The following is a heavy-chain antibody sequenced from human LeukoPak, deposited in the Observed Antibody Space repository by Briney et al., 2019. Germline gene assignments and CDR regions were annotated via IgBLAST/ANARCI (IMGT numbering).Heavy chain of an antibody. CDR2: ISAYNGNT. J-gene: IGHJ5*02. CDR1: GYTFTSYG. Sequence: GASVKVSCKASGYTFTSYGSSWVRQAPGQGLEWMGWISAYNGNTNYAQKLQGRVTITTDTSTSTAYMELRSLRAGDTAVYYCARVEPWVSRPWFAPWGQGTLVTVAS. CDR3: ARVEPWVSRPWFAP. D-gene: IGHD1-1*01. V-gene: IGHV1-18*01.